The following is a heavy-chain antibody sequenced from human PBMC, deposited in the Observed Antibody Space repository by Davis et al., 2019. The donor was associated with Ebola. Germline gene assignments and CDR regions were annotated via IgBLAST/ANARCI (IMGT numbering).Heavy chain of an antibody. J-gene: IGHJ4*02. CDR1: GGSFGSYT. V-gene: IGHV1-69*06. CDR2: IIPLFGTT. CDR3: ARGAYSGRDPKGGFDY. Sequence: SVKVSCKASGGSFGSYTVTWVRQAPGQGLEWVGGIIPLFGTTNYAQKFQGRVTLTADKSTGTVYMELSSLKSEDTALYYCARGAYSGRDPKGGFDYWGQGTLVTVSA. D-gene: IGHD5-12*01.